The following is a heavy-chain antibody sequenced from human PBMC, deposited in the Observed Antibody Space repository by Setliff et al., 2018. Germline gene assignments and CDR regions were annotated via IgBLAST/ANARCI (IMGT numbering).Heavy chain of an antibody. CDR2: VIQGGSG. J-gene: IGHJ4*02. CDR1: GFTFKDYS. V-gene: IGHV3-23*03. Sequence: GSLRLSCAASGFTFKDYSMVWVRQVPGKGLEWVAGVIQGGSGVYADSVKGRSTISRDNSRNTFFLQMNNLRAEDTATYYCAKDRVNDGYWDFDSWGQGIVVTVSS. D-gene: IGHD1-1*01. CDR3: AKDRVNDGYWDFDS.